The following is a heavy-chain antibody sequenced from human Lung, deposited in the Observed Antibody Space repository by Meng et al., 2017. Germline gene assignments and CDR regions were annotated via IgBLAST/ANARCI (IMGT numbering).Heavy chain of an antibody. Sequence: QKWGAGLLKPSETLSLGCDVHVASFTSYYLSWIRQTPGKGLEWMGEIEPNRRTNYTPSLESLVTISVQASDNHVSLNVSTVTAADSGLYFCARGRSHRSNSTLRKYYYDYWGQGTLVTVSS. D-gene: IGHD3-16*02. CDR1: VASFTSYY. CDR2: IEPNRRT. V-gene: IGHV4-34*01. CDR3: ARGRSHRSNSTLRKYYYDY. J-gene: IGHJ4*02.